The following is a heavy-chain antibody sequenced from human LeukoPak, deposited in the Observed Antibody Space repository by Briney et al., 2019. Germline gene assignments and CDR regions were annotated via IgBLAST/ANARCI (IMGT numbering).Heavy chain of an antibody. D-gene: IGHD3-22*01. J-gene: IGHJ4*02. CDR3: AHRPNDYDSGGYPKYYFDY. V-gene: IGHV2-5*02. Sequence: SGPTLVKPTQTLTLTCTFSGFSLSTTGVGVGWIRQPPGKALEWLAIIYWDEDKHYSPSLRSRITITKDTSKNQVVLTVSNLDPVDTATYYCAHRPNDYDSGGYPKYYFDYWGQGTLVTVSS. CDR1: GFSLSTTGVG. CDR2: IYWDEDK.